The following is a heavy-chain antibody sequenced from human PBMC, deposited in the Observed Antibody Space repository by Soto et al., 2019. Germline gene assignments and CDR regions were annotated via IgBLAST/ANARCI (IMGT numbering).Heavy chain of an antibody. J-gene: IGHJ4*02. V-gene: IGHV4-59*01. D-gene: IGHD3-10*01. CDR2: IYYSGST. CDR3: ASTYYYGSRSYDY. Sequence: SETLSLTCTVSGGSISSYYWSWIRQPPGKGLEWIGYIYYSGSTNYNPSLKSRVTISVDTSKNQFSLKLSSVTAADTAVYYCASTYYYGSRSYDYWGQGTLVTVSS. CDR1: GGSISSYY.